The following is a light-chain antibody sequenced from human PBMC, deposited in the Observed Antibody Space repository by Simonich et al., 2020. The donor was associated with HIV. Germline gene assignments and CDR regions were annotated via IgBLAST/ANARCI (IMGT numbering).Light chain of an antibody. V-gene: IGKV1-5*03. CDR1: DSISSW. CDR2: KAS. CDR3: QQYKSYPFT. J-gene: IGKJ3*01. Sequence: DIQMTQSPSTLSASVGDRVTITCRASDSISSWLAWYRQKPGKAPKLRIYKASSLESGVPSRFSGSGSGTEFTLTISSLQPDDFATYYCQQYKSYPFTFGPGTKVDIK.